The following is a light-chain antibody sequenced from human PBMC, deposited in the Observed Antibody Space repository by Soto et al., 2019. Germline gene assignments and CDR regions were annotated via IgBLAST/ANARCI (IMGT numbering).Light chain of an antibody. CDR1: QGSSSY. V-gene: IGKV1-9*01. J-gene: IGKJ2*01. CDR2: SAS. CDR3: LQLNSSPYT. Sequence: DIQLTQSPSFLSASVGDRVTITCRASQGSSSYLAWYQQKPGKAPKLLIYSASTLQSGVPSRFSGSGSGTEFTLTISPLQPEDFATYYWLQLNSSPYTFGQGTKLEIK.